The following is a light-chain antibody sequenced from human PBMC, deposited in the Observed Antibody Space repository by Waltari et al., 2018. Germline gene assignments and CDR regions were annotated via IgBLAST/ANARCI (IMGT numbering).Light chain of an antibody. CDR3: CSFAGYGIYV. Sequence: QSALTQPASVSGSPGQSITISCTAVTGNVDILHLVSWYQHHPGRNPRLLIYEISQRPSGISNRFSGSKSGNTASLTISGLQPEDEADYFCCSFAGYGIYVFGSGTQVSVL. J-gene: IGLJ1*01. V-gene: IGLV2-23*02. CDR1: TGNVDILHL. CDR2: EIS.